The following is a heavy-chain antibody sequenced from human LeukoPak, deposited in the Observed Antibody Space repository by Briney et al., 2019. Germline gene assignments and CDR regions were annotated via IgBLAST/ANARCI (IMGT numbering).Heavy chain of an antibody. CDR1: GFTFSSYW. CDR3: ARDSSGYYYPDAFDI. Sequence: GGSLRLSCAASGFTFSSYWMSWVRQAPGKGLEWVAHIKQDGSKKYYVDSVKGRFTISRDNAKNSLYLQMNSLRAEDTAVYYCARDSSGYYYPDAFDIWGQGTMVTVSS. V-gene: IGHV3-7*04. CDR2: IKQDGSKK. J-gene: IGHJ3*02. D-gene: IGHD3-22*01.